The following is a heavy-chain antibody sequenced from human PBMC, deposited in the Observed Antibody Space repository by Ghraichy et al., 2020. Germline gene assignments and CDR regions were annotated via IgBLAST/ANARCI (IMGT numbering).Heavy chain of an antibody. Sequence: SETLSLTCAVYGGSFSGYYWSWIRQPPGKGLEWIGEINHSGSTNYNPSLKSRVTISVDTSKNQFSLKLSSVTAADTAVYYCAREAGATVTTLDAFDIWGQGTMVTVSS. D-gene: IGHD4-17*01. CDR1: GGSFSGYY. CDR3: AREAGATVTTLDAFDI. CDR2: INHSGST. V-gene: IGHV4-34*01. J-gene: IGHJ3*02.